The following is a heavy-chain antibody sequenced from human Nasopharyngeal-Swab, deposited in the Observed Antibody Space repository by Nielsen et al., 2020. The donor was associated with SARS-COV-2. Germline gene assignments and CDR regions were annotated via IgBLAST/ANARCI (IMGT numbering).Heavy chain of an antibody. J-gene: IGHJ4*02. V-gene: IGHV4-31*03. CDR1: GGSISSGGYY. Sequence: SETLSFTCTVSGGSISSGGYYWSWIRQHPGKGLEWIGYIYYSGSTYYNPSLKSRVTISVDTSKNQFSLKLSSVTAADTAVYYCARGGRFGKFDYWGQGTLVTVSS. D-gene: IGHD3-10*01. CDR2: IYYSGST. CDR3: ARGGRFGKFDY.